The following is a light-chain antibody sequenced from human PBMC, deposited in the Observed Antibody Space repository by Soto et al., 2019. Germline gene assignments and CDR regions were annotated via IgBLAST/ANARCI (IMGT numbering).Light chain of an antibody. CDR2: RGN. Sequence: QSALTQPPSVGWAPVQTVTISCTRSSSNIAEPYDVHRYDHIPRTPPKLLIYRGNNRASGAPDRFSGFRSPTSASLDITGLQPADEAAYFCQSYDMSLTNYVFGTGTKVTGL. V-gene: IGLV1-40*01. CDR3: QSYDMSLTNYV. CDR1: SSNIAEPYD. J-gene: IGLJ1*01.